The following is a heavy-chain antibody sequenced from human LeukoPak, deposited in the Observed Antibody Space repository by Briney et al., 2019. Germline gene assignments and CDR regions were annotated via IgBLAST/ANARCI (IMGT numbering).Heavy chain of an antibody. CDR1: GGSISSYY. CDR2: IYYSGST. V-gene: IGHV4-59*08. D-gene: IGHD5-24*01. CDR3: ARGGATLRWLQLPYCFDY. J-gene: IGHJ4*02. Sequence: SETLSLTCTVSGGSISSYYWSWIRQPPGKGLEWIGYIYYSGSTNYNPSLKSRVTISVDTSKNQFSLKLSSVTAADTAVYYCARGGATLRWLQLPYCFDYWGQGTLVTVSS.